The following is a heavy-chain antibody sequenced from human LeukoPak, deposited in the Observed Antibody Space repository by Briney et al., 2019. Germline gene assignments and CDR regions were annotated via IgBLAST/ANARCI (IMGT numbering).Heavy chain of an antibody. CDR2: INSDGSST. CDR3: ARGSYYSFSAC. CDR1: GFTLSSYW. V-gene: IGHV3-74*01. Sequence: GGSLRLSCAASGFTLSSYWRHWVRQPPGKGLVWVSRINSDGSSTSYADSVKDRFTVSRDNAKNTLYLQMSSLRAEDTAVYFCARGSYYSFSACWGQGPLVTVSS. J-gene: IGHJ4*02. D-gene: IGHD1-26*01.